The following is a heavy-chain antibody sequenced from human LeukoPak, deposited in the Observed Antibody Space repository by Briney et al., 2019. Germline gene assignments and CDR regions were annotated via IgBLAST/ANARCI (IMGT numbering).Heavy chain of an antibody. Sequence: SETLSLTCTVSGGSISSYYWSWIRQPPGKGLEWIGYIYYSGSTNYNPSLKSRVTISVDTSKNQFSLKLSSVTAADTAVYYCARSGNSGYDTRYWGQGTLVTVSS. CDR3: ARSGNSGYDTRY. J-gene: IGHJ4*02. CDR1: GGSISSYY. D-gene: IGHD5-12*01. V-gene: IGHV4-59*01. CDR2: IYYSGST.